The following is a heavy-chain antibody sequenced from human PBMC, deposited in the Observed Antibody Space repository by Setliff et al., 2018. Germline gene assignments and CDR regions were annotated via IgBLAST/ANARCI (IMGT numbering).Heavy chain of an antibody. CDR1: GGTFSSYA. D-gene: IGHD3-10*01. J-gene: IGHJ4*02. V-gene: IGHV1-69*10. Sequence: ASVKVSCKASGGTFSSYAISWVRQAPGQGLEWMGGIIPILGIANYAQKFQGRVTITADKSTSTAYMELSSLTSEDTAVYYCATDLAIRGVQFDYWGRGTLVTVS. CDR3: ATDLAIRGVQFDY. CDR2: IIPILGIA.